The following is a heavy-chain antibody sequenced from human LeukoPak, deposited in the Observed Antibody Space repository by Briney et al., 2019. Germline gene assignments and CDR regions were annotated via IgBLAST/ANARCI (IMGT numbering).Heavy chain of an antibody. D-gene: IGHD3-22*01. V-gene: IGHV1-3*01. CDR2: INAGSGNT. J-gene: IGHJ4*02. Sequence: GASVTVSCKASGYTFTNYAIHWVRQAPGQRLEWMGWINAGSGNTKYSQRFQGRVTISRDTSASTAYMELSSLRSEDTALYFCARGFYDSSAYYPYDYWGQGIFVTVSS. CDR3: ARGFYDSSAYYPYDY. CDR1: GYTFTNYA.